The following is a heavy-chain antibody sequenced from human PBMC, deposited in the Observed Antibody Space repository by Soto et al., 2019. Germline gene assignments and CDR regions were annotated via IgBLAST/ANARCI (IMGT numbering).Heavy chain of an antibody. CDR2: IKQDGSEK. CDR1: GFTFSSYW. Sequence: GGSLRLSCAASGFTFSSYWMSWVRQAPGKGLEWVANIKQDGSEKYYVDSVKGRFTISRDNAKNSLYLQMNSLRAEDTAVYYCARDPWLPHNYFDYWGQGTLVTVSS. V-gene: IGHV3-7*01. CDR3: ARDPWLPHNYFDY. J-gene: IGHJ4*02. D-gene: IGHD6-19*01.